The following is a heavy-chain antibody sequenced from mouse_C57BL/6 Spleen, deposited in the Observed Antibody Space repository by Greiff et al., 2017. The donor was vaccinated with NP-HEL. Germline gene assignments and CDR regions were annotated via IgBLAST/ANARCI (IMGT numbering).Heavy chain of an antibody. CDR2: ISSGSSTI. J-gene: IGHJ4*01. V-gene: IGHV5-17*01. Sequence: EVKLMESGGGLVKPGGSLKLSCAASGFTFSDYGMHWVRQAPEKGLEWVAYISSGSSTIYSADTVKGRFTISRDNAKNTLFLQMTSLRSEDTAMYYCARGPYYYGSSYVGYAMDYWGQGTSVTVSS. CDR1: GFTFSDYG. D-gene: IGHD1-1*01. CDR3: ARGPYYYGSSYVGYAMDY.